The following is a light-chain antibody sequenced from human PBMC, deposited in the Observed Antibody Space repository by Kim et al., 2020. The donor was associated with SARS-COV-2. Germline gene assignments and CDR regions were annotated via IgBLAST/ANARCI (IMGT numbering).Light chain of an antibody. Sequence: VAPEERATLSCRASQSVSSNLAWYQQKPGQAPRLLIYGASTRATGIPARFSGSGSGTEFTLTISSLQSEDFAVYYCQQYNDWPWTFGQGTKVDIK. CDR3: QQYNDWPWT. V-gene: IGKV3-15*01. J-gene: IGKJ1*01. CDR2: GAS. CDR1: QSVSSN.